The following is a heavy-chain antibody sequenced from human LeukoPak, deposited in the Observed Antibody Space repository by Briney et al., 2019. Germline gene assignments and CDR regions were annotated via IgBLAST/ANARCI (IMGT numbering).Heavy chain of an antibody. CDR2: IYYTGGT. CDR3: VRHGGTRITLVEVYYFDY. CDR1: GGSITSSSYY. D-gene: IGHD4-11*01. Sequence: PSETLSLTCTVSGGSITSSSYYWAWIRQPPEKGLEWIGSIYYTGGTYYSPSLKSRVTISVDTSKNQFSLKLSSVTAADTAVYYCVRHGGTRITLVEVYYFDYWGQGTLVTVSS. J-gene: IGHJ4*02. V-gene: IGHV4-39*01.